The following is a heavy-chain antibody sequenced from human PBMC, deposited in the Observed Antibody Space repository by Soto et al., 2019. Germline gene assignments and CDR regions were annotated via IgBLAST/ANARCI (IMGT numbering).Heavy chain of an antibody. CDR3: AGPLGGMGAFDI. J-gene: IGHJ3*02. CDR2: IYYSGST. Sequence: SATLSLTCPVSGGSISSYYWSWIRQPPGKGLEWIGYIYYSGSTNYNPSLKSRVTISVDTSKNQFSLKLSSVTAADTAVYYCAGPLGGMGAFDIWGQGTMVTVSS. V-gene: IGHV4-59*01. CDR1: GGSISSYY. D-gene: IGHD3-16*01.